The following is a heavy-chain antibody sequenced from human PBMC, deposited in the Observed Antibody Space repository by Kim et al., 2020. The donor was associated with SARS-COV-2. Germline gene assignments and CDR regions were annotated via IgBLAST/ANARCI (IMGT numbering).Heavy chain of an antibody. J-gene: IGHJ4*02. D-gene: IGHD3-22*01. CDR2: IGTAGDT. Sequence: GGSLRLSCAASGFTFSSYDMHWVRQATGKGLEWVSAIGTAGDTYYPGSVKGRFTISRENAKNSLYLQMNSLRAGDMAVYYCARSYYYDSSGYSGFDYWGQGTLVTVSS. CDR1: GFTFSSYD. CDR3: ARSYYYDSSGYSGFDY. V-gene: IGHV3-13*01.